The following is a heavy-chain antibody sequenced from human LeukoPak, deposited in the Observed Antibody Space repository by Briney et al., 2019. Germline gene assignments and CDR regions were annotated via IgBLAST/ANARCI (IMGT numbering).Heavy chain of an antibody. CDR2: INPNSGGT. D-gene: IGHD2-15*01. CDR3: ARDWRMMYCSGGSCYGLDY. V-gene: IGHV1-2*02. Sequence: GASVKVSCKASGYTFTGYCMHWVRQAPGQGLEWMGWINPNSGGTNYAQKLQGRVTMTRDTSISTAYMELSRLRSDDTAVYYCARDWRMMYCSGGSCYGLDYWGQGTLVTVSS. CDR1: GYTFTGYC. J-gene: IGHJ4*02.